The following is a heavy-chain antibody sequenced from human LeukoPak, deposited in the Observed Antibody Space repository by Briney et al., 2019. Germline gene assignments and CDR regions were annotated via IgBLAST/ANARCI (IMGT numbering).Heavy chain of an antibody. CDR3: AKDRYYDFWSGYYLGY. CDR2: ISGSGGST. CDR1: GFTFSSYA. D-gene: IGHD3-3*01. J-gene: IGHJ4*02. Sequence: GGSLRLSCAASGFTFSSYAMSWVRQAPGKGLEWVSAISGSGGSTYYADSVKGRFTISRDNSKNTLYLQMNSLRAEDTAVYYCAKDRYYDFWSGYYLGYWGQGTLVTVSS. V-gene: IGHV3-23*01.